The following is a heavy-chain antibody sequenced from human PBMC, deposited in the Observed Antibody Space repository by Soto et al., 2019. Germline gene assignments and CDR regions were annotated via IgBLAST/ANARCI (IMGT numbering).Heavy chain of an antibody. Sequence: QVQLVESGGGLVKPGGSLRLSCAASGFTFSDYYMSWIRQAPGKGLEWVSYISSSSSYTNYADSVKGRFTISRDNAKNSLYLQMNSLRAEDTAVYYCARGGRSSSWYVGDFDYWGQGTLVTVSS. CDR1: GFTFSDYY. CDR2: ISSSSSYT. CDR3: ARGGRSSSWYVGDFDY. D-gene: IGHD6-13*01. J-gene: IGHJ4*02. V-gene: IGHV3-11*06.